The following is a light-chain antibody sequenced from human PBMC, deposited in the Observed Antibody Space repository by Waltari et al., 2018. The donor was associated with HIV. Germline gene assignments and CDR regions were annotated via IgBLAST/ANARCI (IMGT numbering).Light chain of an antibody. J-gene: IGKJ2*01. CDR1: QILGNAY. CDR2: GAS. V-gene: IGKV3-20*01. Sequence: EIVLPQSPGTLSLSPGERATLSSRASQILGNAYLAWYQQKPGQAPRLLISGASSMANGVPDRFSGSGSETDFTLTISRLEPEDFAVYYCQHCGDASNTFGQGTKLEV. CDR3: QHCGDASNT.